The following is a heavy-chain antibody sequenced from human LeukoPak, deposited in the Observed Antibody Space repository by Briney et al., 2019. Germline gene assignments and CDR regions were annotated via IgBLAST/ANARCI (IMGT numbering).Heavy chain of an antibody. CDR1: GFTFDDYA. V-gene: IGHV3-9*01. Sequence: GRSLRLSCAASGFTFDDYAMHWVRQAPGEGLEWVSGIIWNSGGIGYADSVKGRFTISRDNAKNSLYLQMNSLRAEDTALYYCAKGSFDIWGQGTMVTVSS. CDR2: IIWNSGGI. CDR3: AKGSFDI. J-gene: IGHJ3*02.